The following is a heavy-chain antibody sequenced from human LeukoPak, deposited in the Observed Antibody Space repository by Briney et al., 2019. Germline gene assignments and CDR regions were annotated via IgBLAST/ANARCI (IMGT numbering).Heavy chain of an antibody. CDR2: ISAYNGNT. CDR3: ARVVPAAMIYYYYDMDV. V-gene: IGHV1-18*01. D-gene: IGHD2-2*01. J-gene: IGHJ6*02. CDR1: GYTFTSYG. Sequence: ASVKVSCKASGYTFTSYGISWVRQAPGQGLEWMGWISAYNGNTNYAQKLQGRVTMTTDTSTSTAYMELRSLRSDDTAVYYCARVVPAAMIYYYYDMDVWGQGTTVTVSS.